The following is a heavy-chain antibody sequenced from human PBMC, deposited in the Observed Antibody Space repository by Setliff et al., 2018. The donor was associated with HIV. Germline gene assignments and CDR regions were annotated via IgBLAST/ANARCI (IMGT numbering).Heavy chain of an antibody. CDR2: IYYSGNT. D-gene: IGHD4-17*01. CDR1: GSSISSHY. J-gene: IGHJ3*01. CDR3: VGDPKTTTQVAFDF. Sequence: SETLSLTCTVSGSSISSHYWSWIRQPPGKGLEWIGYIYYSGNTNYNPSLKSRVTISVDTSKNQLSLKLSSVTAADTAVYYCVGDPKTTTQVAFDFWGQGTMGTVS. V-gene: IGHV4-59*11.